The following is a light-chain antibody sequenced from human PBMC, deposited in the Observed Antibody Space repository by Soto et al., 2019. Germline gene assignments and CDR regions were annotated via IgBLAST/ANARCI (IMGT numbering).Light chain of an antibody. J-gene: IGKJ1*01. CDR1: QGISSY. Sequence: AIRMTQSPSSLSASTGDRVTITCRASQGISSYLAWYQQKPGKAPKLLIYAASTLQSGVPSRFSGSGSGTDFTLTISCLQSEDFETYYCQQYYSYSWTFGQGTKVEIK. CDR2: AAS. CDR3: QQYYSYSWT. V-gene: IGKV1-8*01.